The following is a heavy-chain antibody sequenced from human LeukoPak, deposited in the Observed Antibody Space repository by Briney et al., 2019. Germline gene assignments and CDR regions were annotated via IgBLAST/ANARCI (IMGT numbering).Heavy chain of an antibody. J-gene: IGHJ3*02. CDR3: AAPMYDSHAFDI. CDR1: GFTFTSSA. V-gene: IGHV1-58*01. CDR2: IVVGSGNT. Sequence: SVKVSFKASGFTFTSSAVQWVRQARGQCLEWIGWIVVGSGNTNYAQKFQERVTITRDMSTRTAYMELSSLRSEDTAVYYCAAPMYDSHAFDIWGQGTMVTVSS. D-gene: IGHD3-22*01.